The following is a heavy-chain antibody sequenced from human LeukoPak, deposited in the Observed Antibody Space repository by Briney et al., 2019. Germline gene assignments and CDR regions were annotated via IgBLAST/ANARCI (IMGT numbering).Heavy chain of an antibody. CDR2: IYYSGST. CDR3: ARIPSYSYNWYGSFDI. Sequence: PSETLSLTCTVSGGSISSYYWSWIRQPPGKGLEWSGYIYYSGSTNYNPSPKSRVTISVDTSKNQFSLKLSSVTAADTAVYYCARIPSYSYNWYGSFDIWGQGTMVTVSS. V-gene: IGHV4-59*01. J-gene: IGHJ3*02. D-gene: IGHD1-1*01. CDR1: GGSISSYY.